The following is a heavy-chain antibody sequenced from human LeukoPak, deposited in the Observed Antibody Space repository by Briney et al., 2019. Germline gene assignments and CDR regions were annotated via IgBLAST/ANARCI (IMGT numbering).Heavy chain of an antibody. CDR2: IYPGDSDT. J-gene: IGHJ4*02. Sequence: GESLKISCKGSGYSFTNYWIGWVRQMPGKGLEWMGIIYPGDSDTRYSPSFQGQVTISADKSISTAYLQWSSLKASDTAMYYSARPDWNDYKKIDYWGQGTLGTVSS. CDR3: ARPDWNDYKKIDY. CDR1: GYSFTNYW. D-gene: IGHD1-1*01. V-gene: IGHV5-51*01.